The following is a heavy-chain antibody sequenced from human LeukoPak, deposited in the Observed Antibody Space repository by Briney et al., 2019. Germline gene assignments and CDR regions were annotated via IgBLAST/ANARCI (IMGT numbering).Heavy chain of an antibody. Sequence: ASVTVSCKASGYTFTSYDINWVRQATGQGLEWMGWMNPNSGNTGYAQKFQGRVTMTRNTSISTAYMELSSLRSEDTAVYYCARVGTQYAYYYCYYYMDVWGKGTTVTVSS. J-gene: IGHJ6*03. V-gene: IGHV1-8*01. CDR2: MNPNSGNT. D-gene: IGHD1-14*01. CDR1: GYTFTSYD. CDR3: ARVGTQYAYYYCYYYMDV.